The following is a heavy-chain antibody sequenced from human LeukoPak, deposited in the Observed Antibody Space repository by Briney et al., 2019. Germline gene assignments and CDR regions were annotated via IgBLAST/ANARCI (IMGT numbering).Heavy chain of an antibody. D-gene: IGHD3-10*01. V-gene: IGHV3-48*03. J-gene: IGHJ4*02. CDR3: ARVGDYYGSGSYYYFDY. CDR2: ISSSGSTI. CDR1: GFTFSSYE. Sequence: PGGSLRLSCAASGFTFSSYEMNWVRQAPGKGLEWVSYISSSGSTIYYADSVKGRFTISRDNAKNSLYLQMNSLRAEDTAVYYCARVGDYYGSGSYYYFDYWGQGTLVTVSS.